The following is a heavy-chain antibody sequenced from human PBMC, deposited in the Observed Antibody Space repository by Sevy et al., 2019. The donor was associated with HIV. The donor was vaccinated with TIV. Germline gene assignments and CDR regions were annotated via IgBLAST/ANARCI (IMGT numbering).Heavy chain of an antibody. D-gene: IGHD1-26*01. J-gene: IGHJ4*02. Sequence: GGSLRLSCAASGFSFSGYGMHWVRQAPGKGLEWVAVIWYDGTNKEYKDSVKGRYTISRDNSKNTLYLQMNSLRAEDTAVYYCAAEVGATPFDYWGQGTLVTVSS. CDR1: GFSFSGYG. CDR2: IWYDGTNK. V-gene: IGHV3-33*01. CDR3: AAEVGATPFDY.